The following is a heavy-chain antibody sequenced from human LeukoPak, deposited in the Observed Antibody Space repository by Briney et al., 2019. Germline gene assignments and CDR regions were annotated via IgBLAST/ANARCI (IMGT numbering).Heavy chain of an antibody. D-gene: IGHD5-18*01. J-gene: IGHJ5*02. Sequence: GGPLRLSCAASGFTFSSYAINWVRQAPGKGLEWVAVISYDGSNKYYADSVKGRFTISRDNSKNTLYLQMNSLRAEDTAVYYCAREQLWLGYNWFDPWGQGTLVTVSS. CDR2: ISYDGSNK. CDR1: GFTFSSYA. V-gene: IGHV3-30-3*01. CDR3: AREQLWLGYNWFDP.